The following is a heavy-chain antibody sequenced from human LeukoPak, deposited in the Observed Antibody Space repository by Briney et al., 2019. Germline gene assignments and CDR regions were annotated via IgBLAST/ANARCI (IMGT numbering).Heavy chain of an antibody. J-gene: IGHJ3*02. CDR1: GYTFTGYY. Sequence: ASVKVSCKAAGYTFTGYYIHWGRQAPGQGLGWLGWINPNSGGTNYAQKFHGRVTMTRDTSISTAYLELSRLRSDDTAVYYSERVTGYYYESTGYYHHAFDIWGQGTMVTVSS. CDR3: ERVTGYYYESTGYYHHAFDI. V-gene: IGHV1-2*02. D-gene: IGHD3-22*01. CDR2: INPNSGGT.